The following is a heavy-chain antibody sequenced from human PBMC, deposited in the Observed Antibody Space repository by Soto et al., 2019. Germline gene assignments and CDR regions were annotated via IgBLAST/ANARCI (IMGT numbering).Heavy chain of an antibody. J-gene: IGHJ5*02. CDR3: AQRTLTNWFDP. Sequence: SETLSLTCAVSGGCISSSDWWSWVRQPPGKGLEWIGKIYYSGSTYYNPSLKSRVTISVDTSKNQFSLQLNSVTATDTAVYYCAQRTLTNWFDPWGQGTPLTVSS. CDR1: GGCISSSDW. V-gene: IGHV4-4*02. CDR2: IYYSGST. D-gene: IGHD4-4*01.